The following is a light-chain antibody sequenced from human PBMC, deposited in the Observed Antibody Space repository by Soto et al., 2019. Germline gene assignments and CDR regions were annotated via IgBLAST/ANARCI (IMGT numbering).Light chain of an antibody. CDR3: QQYNNWPPSWT. CDR1: QIWGSN. V-gene: IGKV3-15*01. CDR2: YSS. J-gene: IGKJ1*01. Sequence: ELVMTQSPATLTVYAGARANLSGSSRQIWGSNLAWYQQKPGQAPRLLIYYSSTRDTGVPARFSGSGSGTDFTLTIRRLQSEDFAVYYCQQYNNWPPSWTFGQG.